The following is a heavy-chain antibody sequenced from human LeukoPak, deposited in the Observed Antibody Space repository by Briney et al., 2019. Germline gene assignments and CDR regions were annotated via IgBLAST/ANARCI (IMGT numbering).Heavy chain of an antibody. V-gene: IGHV3-23*01. CDR3: AKEIRLGGALDY. CDR1: GFTVSSNY. Sequence: GGSLRLSCAASGFTVSSNYMSWVRQAPGKGLEWVSAVSGGAGSPYYADSVKGRFTISRDNPKNTLYLQMNSLRAEDTAVYYCAKEIRLGGALDYWGQGTLVTVSS. J-gene: IGHJ4*02. CDR2: VSGGAGSP. D-gene: IGHD2-21*01.